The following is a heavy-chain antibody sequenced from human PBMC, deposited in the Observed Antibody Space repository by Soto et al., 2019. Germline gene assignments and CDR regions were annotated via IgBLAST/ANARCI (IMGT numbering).Heavy chain of an antibody. J-gene: IGHJ2*01. D-gene: IGHD6-13*01. V-gene: IGHV3-11*05. Sequence: QVQLVESGGGLVKPGGSLRLSCAASGFTFSDYYMSWISQAPGKGLEWCSYINSSSSYTNYAYSVKGRFTISRDNAKNSLYLKMNRLTAEDTAVYYCSRIITAAGGRRYFDLWGRGTLVTVSS. CDR3: SRIITAAGGRRYFDL. CDR2: INSSSSYT. CDR1: GFTFSDYY.